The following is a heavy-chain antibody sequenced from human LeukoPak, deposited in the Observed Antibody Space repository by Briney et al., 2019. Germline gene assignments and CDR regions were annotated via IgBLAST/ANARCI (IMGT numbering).Heavy chain of an antibody. V-gene: IGHV1-69*05. CDR3: ARTPPDGYNRYYFDY. CDR2: IIPIFGTA. J-gene: IGHJ4*02. Sequence: SVKVSCKASGGTFSSYAISWVRQAPGQGLEWMGRIIPIFGTANYAQKFQGRVAITTDESTSTAYMELSSLRSEDTAVYYCARTPPDGYNRYYFDYWGQGTLVTVSS. D-gene: IGHD5-24*01. CDR1: GGTFSSYA.